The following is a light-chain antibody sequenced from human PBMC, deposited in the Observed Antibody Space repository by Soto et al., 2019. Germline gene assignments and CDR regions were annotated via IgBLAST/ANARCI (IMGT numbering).Light chain of an antibody. CDR2: EDN. J-gene: IGLJ3*02. CDR1: ASDVGSYNL. Sequence: QSALTQPASVSGSPGQSITISCTGTASDVGSYNLVSWYQHHPGKAPKFMIYEDNKRPSGVSNRFSGSRSGNTASLTISGLQADDEADYYCCSYAGSSTWVFGGGTKVTVL. CDR3: CSYAGSSTWV. V-gene: IGLV2-23*01.